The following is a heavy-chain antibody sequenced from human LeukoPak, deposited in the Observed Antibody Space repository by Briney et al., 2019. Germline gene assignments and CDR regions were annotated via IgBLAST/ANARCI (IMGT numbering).Heavy chain of an antibody. D-gene: IGHD3-16*02. Sequence: SETLSLTCTVSGYSISSGYFWGWIRQPPGKGLECIGTIYHSGSTYYNPSLKSRVTISVDTSKNQFSLKLNSVTAADTAVYYCARRTSMITFGGVIVPNWFDPWGQGTLVTVSS. CDR3: ARRTSMITFGGVIVPNWFDP. CDR1: GYSISSGYF. CDR2: IYHSGST. V-gene: IGHV4-38-2*02. J-gene: IGHJ5*02.